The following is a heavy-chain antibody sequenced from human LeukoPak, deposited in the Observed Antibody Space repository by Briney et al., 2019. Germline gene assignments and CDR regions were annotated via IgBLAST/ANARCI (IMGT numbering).Heavy chain of an antibody. D-gene: IGHD3-3*01. CDR1: GYTFTGYY. Sequence: ASVKVSCKASGYTFTGYYMHWVRQAPGQGLERMGWINPNSGGTNYAQKFQGRVTMTRDTSISTAYMELSRLRSDDTAVYYCVREITIFGVGADYWGQGTLVTVSS. V-gene: IGHV1-2*02. J-gene: IGHJ4*02. CDR3: VREITIFGVGADY. CDR2: INPNSGGT.